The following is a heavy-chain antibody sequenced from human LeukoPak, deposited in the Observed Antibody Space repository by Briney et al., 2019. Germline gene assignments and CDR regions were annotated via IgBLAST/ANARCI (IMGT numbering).Heavy chain of an antibody. Sequence: SEALSLTCTVSGGSISSSSYYWGWIRQPPGKGLEWIGSIYYSGSTYYNPSLKSRVTISVDTSKNQFSLKLSSVTAADTAVYYCARNPYSSSSWPKIYYFDYWGRGTLVTVFS. V-gene: IGHV4-39*01. D-gene: IGHD6-6*01. CDR1: GGSISSSSYY. CDR2: IYYSGST. CDR3: ARNPYSSSSWPKIYYFDY. J-gene: IGHJ4*02.